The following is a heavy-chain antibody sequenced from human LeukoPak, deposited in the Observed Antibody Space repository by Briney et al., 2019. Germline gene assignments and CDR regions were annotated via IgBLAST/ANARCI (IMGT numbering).Heavy chain of an antibody. CDR1: GGYINSNY. CDR2: ISYSGDT. D-gene: IGHD1-26*01. Sequence: SETLSLTCTVSGGYINSNYWNWIRQPPGKGLEWIGYISYSGDTNYNPSLKSRVTISSDTSKNQVSLKLTSVTAADTAVYYCAREEVGSTWPDAFDLWGQGTMVTVSS. J-gene: IGHJ3*01. CDR3: AREEVGSTWPDAFDL. V-gene: IGHV4-59*12.